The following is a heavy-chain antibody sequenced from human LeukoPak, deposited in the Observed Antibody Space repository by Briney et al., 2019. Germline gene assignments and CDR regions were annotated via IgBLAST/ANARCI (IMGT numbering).Heavy chain of an antibody. CDR2: INPSGGST. J-gene: IGHJ4*02. V-gene: IGHV1-46*01. CDR3: ASAPYCSSNICYKFDY. D-gene: IGHD2-2*01. CDR1: GYTFTSYY. Sequence: ASVKVSCKASGYTFTSYYMHWVRQAPGQGLEWMGIINPSGGSTSYAQKFQGRVTMTRDTSTSTVYMELSSLRSEDTAVYYCASAPYCSSNICYKFDYWGQGTLVTVSS.